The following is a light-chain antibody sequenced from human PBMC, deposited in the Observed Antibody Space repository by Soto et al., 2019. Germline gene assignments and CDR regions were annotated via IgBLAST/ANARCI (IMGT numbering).Light chain of an antibody. CDR2: KAS. J-gene: IGKJ1*01. Sequence: DIQMTQSPSTLSASVGDRVTITCRASQSISSWLAWYQQKPGKAPKLLIYKASSLESGVPSRFSGSGSGTEFTLTVSSLQPDDFATYYCQQYKSYSWTVGKGTKV. V-gene: IGKV1-5*03. CDR3: QQYKSYSWT. CDR1: QSISSW.